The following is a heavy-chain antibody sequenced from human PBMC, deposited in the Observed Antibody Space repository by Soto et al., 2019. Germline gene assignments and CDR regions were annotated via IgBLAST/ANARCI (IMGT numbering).Heavy chain of an antibody. Sequence: SETLSLTCTVSGGSISSSSYYWGWIRQPPGKGLEWIGSFYYSGSTYSNPSLKSRVTISVETSKNQFSLKLSSVTAADTAVYYCASSREWLLDYYYYMDVWGKGTTVTVSS. J-gene: IGHJ6*03. D-gene: IGHD3-3*01. V-gene: IGHV4-39*01. CDR1: GGSISSSSYY. CDR2: FYYSGST. CDR3: ASSREWLLDYYYYMDV.